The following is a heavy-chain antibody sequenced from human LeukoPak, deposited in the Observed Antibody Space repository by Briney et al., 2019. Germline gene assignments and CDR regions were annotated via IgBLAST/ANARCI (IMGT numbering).Heavy chain of an antibody. D-gene: IGHD3-22*01. CDR1: GGSISSSSYY. V-gene: IGHV4-39*07. CDR2: IYYSGST. CDR3: ARYPYGWLFARNDAFDI. Sequence: MPSETLSLTCTVSGGSISSSSYYWGWIRQPPGKGLEWIGSIYYSGSTYYNPSLKSRVTISVDTSKNQFSLKLSSVTAADTAVYYCARYPYGWLFARNDAFDIWGQGTMVTVSS. J-gene: IGHJ3*02.